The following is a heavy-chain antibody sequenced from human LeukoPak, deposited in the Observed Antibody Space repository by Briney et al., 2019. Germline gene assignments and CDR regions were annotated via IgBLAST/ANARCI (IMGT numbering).Heavy chain of an antibody. D-gene: IGHD3-22*01. CDR1: GGSVSSGVYF. V-gene: IGHV4-61*08. Sequence: SETLSLTCTVSGGSVSSGVYFWSWIRQPPGKGLEWIGYVYYSGSTSYNPSLKGRVTISIDTSKNQFSLKLSSVTAADTAVYYCARDRYYYDSGSYFYFDLWGRGTLVTVSS. CDR2: VYYSGST. J-gene: IGHJ2*01. CDR3: ARDRYYYDSGSYFYFDL.